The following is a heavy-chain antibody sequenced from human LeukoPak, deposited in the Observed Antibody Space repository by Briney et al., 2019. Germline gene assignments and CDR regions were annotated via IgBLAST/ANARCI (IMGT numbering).Heavy chain of an antibody. CDR1: GGSISSYY. D-gene: IGHD3-3*01. CDR2: IYYSGST. Sequence: SETLSLTCTVSGGSISSYYWSWIRQPPGKGLEWIGYIYYSGSTNYNPSLKSRVTISVDTSKNQFSLKLSSVTAADTAVYYCARSPRVVIFDYWGQGTLVTVSS. J-gene: IGHJ4*02. V-gene: IGHV4-59*08. CDR3: ARSPRVVIFDY.